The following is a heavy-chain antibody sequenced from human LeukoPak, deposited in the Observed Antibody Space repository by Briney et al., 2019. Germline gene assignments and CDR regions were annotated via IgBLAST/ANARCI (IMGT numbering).Heavy chain of an antibody. CDR2: IDPSGGST. J-gene: IGHJ5*02. Sequence: ASVKVSCKASGYTFTSCYMHWVRQAPGQGLEWMGIIDPSGGSTSYAQKFQGRVTMTRDTSTSTVYMDLSSLRSEDTAVYYCARDWTNGGRGWFDPWGQGTLVTVSS. CDR1: GYTFTSCY. D-gene: IGHD2-8*01. CDR3: ARDWTNGGRGWFDP. V-gene: IGHV1-46*01.